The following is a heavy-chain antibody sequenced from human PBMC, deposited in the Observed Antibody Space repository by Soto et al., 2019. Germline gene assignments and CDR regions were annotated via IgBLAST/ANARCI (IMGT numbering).Heavy chain of an antibody. Sequence: EVQLVESGGGLVKPGGSLRLSCAASGFTFSSYSMNWVRQAPGKGLEWVSSITSSSSYIYYADSVKGRFTISRDNPKNSLYLQMNSLRAEDTAVYYCASEQWAGGMDVWGQGTTVTVSS. D-gene: IGHD6-19*01. CDR2: ITSSSSYI. CDR3: ASEQWAGGMDV. J-gene: IGHJ6*02. V-gene: IGHV3-21*01. CDR1: GFTFSSYS.